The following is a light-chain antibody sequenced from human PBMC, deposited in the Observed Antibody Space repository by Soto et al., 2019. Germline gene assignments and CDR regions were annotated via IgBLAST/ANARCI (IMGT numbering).Light chain of an antibody. Sequence: QSVLTQPPSVSGAPGQRVTISCTGSSSNIGAGYDVHWYQQLPGTAPRLLIYANSDRPSGVPDRFSGSKSGTSASLAITGLQAEDGADYYCQSYDHSRSGDVVFGGGTKVTVL. CDR3: QSYDHSRSGDVV. CDR1: SSNIGAGYD. J-gene: IGLJ2*01. CDR2: ANS. V-gene: IGLV1-40*01.